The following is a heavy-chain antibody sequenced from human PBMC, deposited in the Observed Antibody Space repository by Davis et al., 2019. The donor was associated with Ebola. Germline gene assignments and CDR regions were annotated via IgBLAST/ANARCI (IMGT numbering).Heavy chain of an antibody. CDR1: GGTFSSYA. D-gene: IGHD6-13*01. J-gene: IGHJ1*01. Sequence: SMKVSCKASGGTFSSYAISWVRQAPGQGLEWMGGIIPILGIANYAQKFQGRVTITADKSTSTAYMELSSLRSDDTAVYYCAAYSSSWYRGYFQHWGQGTLVTVSS. CDR3: AAYSSSWYRGYFQH. CDR2: IIPILGIA. V-gene: IGHV1-69*10.